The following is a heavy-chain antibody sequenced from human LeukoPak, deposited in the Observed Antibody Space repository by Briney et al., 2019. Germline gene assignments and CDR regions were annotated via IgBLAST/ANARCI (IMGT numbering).Heavy chain of an antibody. J-gene: IGHJ4*02. D-gene: IGHD2-2*01. V-gene: IGHV3-23*01. CDR1: GFTFSSYA. Sequence: GGSLRLSCRTSGFTFSSYAMSWVRQAPGKGLEWVSAIGGSGGSTYSADSVKGRFTISRDNSKNILYLQMNSLGAEDTAIYYCAKTNLIVVPSTIRRWGFFDYWGQGTLVTVSS. CDR3: AKTNLIVVPSTIRRWGFFDY. CDR2: IGGSGGST.